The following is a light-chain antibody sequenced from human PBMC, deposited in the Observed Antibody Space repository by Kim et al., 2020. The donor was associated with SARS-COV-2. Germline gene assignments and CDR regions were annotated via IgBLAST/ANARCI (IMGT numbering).Light chain of an antibody. CDR3: QQYNSYPWT. Sequence: ASVGDRVTITCRASQSISSWLAWYQQKPGKAPKLLIYKASSLESGVPSRFSGSGSGTEFTLTISSLQPDDFGTYYCQQYNSYPWTFGQGTKVDIK. V-gene: IGKV1-5*03. CDR1: QSISSW. J-gene: IGKJ1*01. CDR2: KAS.